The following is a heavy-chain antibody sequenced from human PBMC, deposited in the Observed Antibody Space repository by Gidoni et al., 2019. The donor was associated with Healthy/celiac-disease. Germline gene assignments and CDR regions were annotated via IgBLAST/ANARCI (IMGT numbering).Heavy chain of an antibody. CDR1: RVTFSRYE. CDR3: ASTNLYSSSSLFDY. J-gene: IGHJ4*02. D-gene: IGHD6-6*01. CDR2: ISSSGSTI. Sequence: VHLVVFGVGLVQPGESLRLPCAVFRVTFSRYEMNWVRQGSEKGLGWVSYISSSGSTIYYADSVKGRFTISRENAKNSLYLQMNSLSAEDTAVYYCASTNLYSSSSLFDYWGQGTLVTVSS. V-gene: IGHV3-48*03.